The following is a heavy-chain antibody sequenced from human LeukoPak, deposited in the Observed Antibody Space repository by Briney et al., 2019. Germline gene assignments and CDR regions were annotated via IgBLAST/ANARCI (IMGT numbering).Heavy chain of an antibody. D-gene: IGHD2-2*02. J-gene: IGHJ4*02. CDR3: ARHGSEYQLLYLDY. Sequence: SETLSLTCTVSGGSINSNSYHWAWIRQPPGKGLEWIGSLYYSGSTYYNPSLNSRVTISVDTSKNQFSLKLNSVTAADTALYYCARHGSEYQLLYLDYWGQGILVTVSS. CDR1: GGSINSNSYH. CDR2: LYYSGST. V-gene: IGHV4-39*01.